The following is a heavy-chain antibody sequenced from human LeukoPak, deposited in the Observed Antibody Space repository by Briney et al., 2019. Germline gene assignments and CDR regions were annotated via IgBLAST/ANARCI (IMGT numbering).Heavy chain of an antibody. V-gene: IGHV3-21*01. Sequence: PGGSLRLSCAASRFSFSTYSMNWIRQAPGKGLEWVSSINSDSIWIYYADSVRGRFTISRDNAKNSLYLQMNSLRVEDTAVYYCARGRFGVSVYDSPLDYWGQGTLVTVSS. CDR2: INSDSIWI. D-gene: IGHD5/OR15-5a*01. CDR3: ARGRFGVSVYDSPLDY. J-gene: IGHJ4*02. CDR1: RFSFSTYS.